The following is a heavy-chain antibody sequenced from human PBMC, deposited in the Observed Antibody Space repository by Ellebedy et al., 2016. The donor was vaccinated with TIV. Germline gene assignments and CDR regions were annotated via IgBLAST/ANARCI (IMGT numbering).Heavy chain of an antibody. V-gene: IGHV3-66*01. CDR1: GFTVSSNS. J-gene: IGHJ4*02. CDR2: IYSGGGT. CDR3: ARKHLYGLD. D-gene: IGHD3-10*01. Sequence: ESLKISCASPGFTVSSNSMNWVRQAPGKGLEWVSVIYSGGGTSYADSVKGRFTIFRDTSKNTLFLQMNSLRAEDTAVYYCARKHLYGLDWGQGTLVTVSS.